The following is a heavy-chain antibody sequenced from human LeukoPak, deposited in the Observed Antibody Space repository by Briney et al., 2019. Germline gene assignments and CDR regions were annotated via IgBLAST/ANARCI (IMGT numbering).Heavy chain of an antibody. J-gene: IGHJ3*02. CDR2: ISYAGTNK. CDR1: GFTLTNYA. D-gene: IGHD1-26*01. CDR3: ARGVGQDAFDI. Sequence: GGSLRLSCVVSGFTLTNYALHWVRQAPGKGLEWVAVISYAGTNKYYADSVKGRFTFSKDNSKNTLYLQMTNLRVEDTAVYYCARGVGQDAFDIWGQGTMVIVS. V-gene: IGHV3-30*14.